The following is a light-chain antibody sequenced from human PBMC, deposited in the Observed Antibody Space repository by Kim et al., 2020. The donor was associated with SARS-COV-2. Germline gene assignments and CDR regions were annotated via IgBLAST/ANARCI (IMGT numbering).Light chain of an antibody. Sequence: DIQMTQSPATLSASLGDRVTITCRASQSISSWLAWYQQKPGKAPKVLILKASTLESGVTSRFSGSGSGADFTLTISSLQPDDFATYYCQQYNSYPYTFGQGTKLEI. CDR3: QQYNSYPYT. J-gene: IGKJ2*01. V-gene: IGKV1-5*03. CDR2: KAS. CDR1: QSISSW.